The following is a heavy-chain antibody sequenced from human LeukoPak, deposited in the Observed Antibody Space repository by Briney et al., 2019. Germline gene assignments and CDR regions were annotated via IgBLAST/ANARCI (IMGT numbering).Heavy chain of an antibody. V-gene: IGHV3-21*01. D-gene: IGHD3-3*01. J-gene: IGHJ6*02. CDR2: ISSRISHI. CDR1: GFTFGSDS. CDR3: ARMIGFLEWFALGYYGMDV. Sequence: PGGSLRLSCAASGFTFGSDSMNWVSQPPGKGRGWVSSISSRISHILYGNSVEGRFTISRDNAENPLYLQMDSVIAEDTGVYYCARMIGFLEWFALGYYGMDVWGQGTTVTVSS.